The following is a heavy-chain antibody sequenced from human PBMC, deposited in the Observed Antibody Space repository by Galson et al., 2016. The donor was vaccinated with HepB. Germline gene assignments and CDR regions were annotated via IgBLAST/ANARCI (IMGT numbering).Heavy chain of an antibody. J-gene: IGHJ6*02. V-gene: IGHV4-59*02. Sequence: SETLSLTCSVADDSVSSSFFSWIRQPPGKALEWIGYLYYTGTSDYNPSLKSRATISRDRSKNLLSLSLSSVTAADTAVYYCARAPYYESGRLDVWGQGTTVAVSS. CDR2: LYYTGTS. CDR3: ARAPYYESGRLDV. CDR1: DDSVSSSF. D-gene: IGHD3-3*01.